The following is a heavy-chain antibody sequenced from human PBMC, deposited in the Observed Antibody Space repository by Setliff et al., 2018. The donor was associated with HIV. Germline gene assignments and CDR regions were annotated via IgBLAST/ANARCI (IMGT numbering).Heavy chain of an antibody. Sequence: SETLSLTCTVSRGATSSSTYYWGWIRRPPGKGLEWIGYIYYSGTTYYNPSLKSRVTISVDTSKNHFSLKLNSVTAADTAVYYCARAAAGNTGPFDLWGQGSPVTVSS. D-gene: IGHD4-17*01. V-gene: IGHV4-39*02. CDR1: RGATSSSTYY. CDR2: IYYSGTT. J-gene: IGHJ4*02. CDR3: ARAAAGNTGPFDL.